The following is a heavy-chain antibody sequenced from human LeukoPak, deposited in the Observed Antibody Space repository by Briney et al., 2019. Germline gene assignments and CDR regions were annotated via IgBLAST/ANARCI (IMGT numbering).Heavy chain of an antibody. CDR1: GFTFSSYG. CDR3: ATERPGSRTLDS. Sequence: RGSLRLSCAASGFTFSSYGMHWVRQAPGKGLGWVAFIRYDGSNKYYEEYVKNRFTISRDDSKNIVYLQMNNLRSEDTAVYFCATERPGSRTLDSWGQGTLVTVSS. J-gene: IGHJ4*02. CDR2: IRYDGSNK. D-gene: IGHD1-14*01. V-gene: IGHV3-30*02.